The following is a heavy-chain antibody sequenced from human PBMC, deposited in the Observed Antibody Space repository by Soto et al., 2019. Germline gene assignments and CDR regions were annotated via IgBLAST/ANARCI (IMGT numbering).Heavy chain of an antibody. CDR3: ATVVGGYIYGLASH. D-gene: IGHD4-17*01. CDR2: IDVGSANA. V-gene: IGHV1-58*01. Sequence: SVKVSCKTSGFTFSSSAVHWGRQARGHRLQWIGWIDVGSANANYAHMLQERVTISRDMSTSTAYMELSSLRPEDTAVYYCATVVGGYIYGLASHWCPGTLRTVSS. J-gene: IGHJ4*02. CDR1: GFTFSSSA.